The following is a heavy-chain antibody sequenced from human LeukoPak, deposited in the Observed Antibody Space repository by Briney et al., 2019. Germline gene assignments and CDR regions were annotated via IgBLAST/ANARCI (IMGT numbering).Heavy chain of an antibody. J-gene: IGHJ4*02. Sequence: GGSLRLSCAASGFTFDDYAMHWVRQAPGKGLEWVSLISWDGGSTYYADSVKGRFTISRDNSKKSLYLQMNSLRAEDTALYYCAKDIRQQWLAIDYWGQGTLVTVSS. D-gene: IGHD6-19*01. CDR1: GFTFDDYA. CDR3: AKDIRQQWLAIDY. CDR2: ISWDGGST. V-gene: IGHV3-43D*03.